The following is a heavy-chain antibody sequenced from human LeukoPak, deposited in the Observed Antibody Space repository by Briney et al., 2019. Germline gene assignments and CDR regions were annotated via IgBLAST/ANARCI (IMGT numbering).Heavy chain of an antibody. Sequence: GGSLRLSCAASGFTFSSYGMHWVRQAPGKGLEWVAVISYDGSNKYYADSVKGRFTISRDNAKNSLYLQMNSLRDEDTAVYYCARDPPYYYDSSGYYDYWGQGTLVTVSS. D-gene: IGHD3-22*01. J-gene: IGHJ4*02. CDR1: GFTFSSYG. CDR3: ARDPPYYYDSSGYYDY. CDR2: ISYDGSNK. V-gene: IGHV3-30*03.